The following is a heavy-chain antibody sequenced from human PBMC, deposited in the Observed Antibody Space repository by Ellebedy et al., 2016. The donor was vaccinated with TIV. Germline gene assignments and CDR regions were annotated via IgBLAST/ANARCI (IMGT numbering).Heavy chain of an antibody. CDR1: GGSISSSSYY. J-gene: IGHJ4*02. CDR2: INHSGST. V-gene: IGHV4-39*07. CDR3: ARGGVDIVATITKRSDY. Sequence: SETLSLXXTVSGGSISSSSYYWSWIRQPPGKGLEWIGEINHSGSTNYNPSLKSRVTISVDTSKNQFSLKLSSVTAADTAVYYCARGGVDIVATITKRSDYWGQGTLVTVSS. D-gene: IGHD5-12*01.